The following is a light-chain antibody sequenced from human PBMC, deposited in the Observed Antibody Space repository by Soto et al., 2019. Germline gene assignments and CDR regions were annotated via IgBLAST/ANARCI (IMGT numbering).Light chain of an antibody. CDR2: EVS. CDR3: NSYTSSSTYV. CDR1: SSDVGTYNL. V-gene: IGLV2-14*02. Sequence: QSALTQPASVSGSPGQSITISCTGTSSDVGTYNLVSWYQQHPGRAPKVMIYEVSNRPSGVSNRFSGSKSGNTASLTISGLQAEDEADYYCNSYTSSSTYVFGTGTKLTVL. J-gene: IGLJ1*01.